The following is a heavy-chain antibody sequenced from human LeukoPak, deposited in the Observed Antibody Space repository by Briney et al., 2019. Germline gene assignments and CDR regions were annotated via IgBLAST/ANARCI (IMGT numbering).Heavy chain of an antibody. CDR2: INPDSGDT. Sequence: GSVKVSCKASGYTFTGYYMHWVRQAPGQGLEWMGWINPDSGDTNYAQKFQGRVTMTRDTSINTAYMELSRLTSDDTAVYYCARGSSSGWSGSDYWGQGTLVTVSS. J-gene: IGHJ4*02. D-gene: IGHD6-19*01. CDR3: ARGSSSGWSGSDY. V-gene: IGHV1-2*02. CDR1: GYTFTGYY.